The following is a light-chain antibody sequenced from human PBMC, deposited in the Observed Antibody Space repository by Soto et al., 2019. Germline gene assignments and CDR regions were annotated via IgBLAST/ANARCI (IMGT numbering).Light chain of an antibody. J-gene: IGLJ3*02. CDR2: TYT. CDR3: AAWDDSLSGWV. V-gene: IGLV1-47*02. Sequence: QSVLTQPPSASGTPGQRVTISCSGSSSNIGRNNVYWYQQFPGMAPKLLTYTYTQRPSGGFDRISASKSGTSASLAISGLRSEDEADYHCAAWDDSLSGWVFGGGTKVTVL. CDR1: SSNIGRNN.